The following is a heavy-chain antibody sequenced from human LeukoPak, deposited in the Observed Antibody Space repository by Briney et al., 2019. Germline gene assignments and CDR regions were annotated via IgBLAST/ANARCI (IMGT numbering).Heavy chain of an antibody. Sequence: PGGSLTLSCATSGFTFSSYSMNWVRQGPGKGLEWVSSISSSSTYIYYTVSVKGLFTISRDNAKNSLYLQMNSLRAEDTAVYYCARDLYCSSASCYRAYYYGMDVWGQGTRVTVSS. D-gene: IGHD2-2*02. CDR2: ISSSSTYI. CDR1: GFTFSSYS. V-gene: IGHV3-21*01. J-gene: IGHJ6*02. CDR3: ARDLYCSSASCYRAYYYGMDV.